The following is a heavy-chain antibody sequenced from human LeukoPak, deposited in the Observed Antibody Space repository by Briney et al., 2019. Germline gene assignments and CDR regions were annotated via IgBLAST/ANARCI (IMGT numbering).Heavy chain of an antibody. V-gene: IGHV3-74*01. CDR3: TKDLTGYDDF. Sequence: GGSLRLSCAASGFTFSSYAMSWVRQAPGKGLVWVSRINTDGSYTSYADSVKGRFTISRDNAKNTLYLQMNSLRAEDTAVYYCTKDLTGYDDFWGQGTLVTVSS. CDR1: GFTFSSYA. J-gene: IGHJ4*02. D-gene: IGHD5-12*01. CDR2: INTDGSYT.